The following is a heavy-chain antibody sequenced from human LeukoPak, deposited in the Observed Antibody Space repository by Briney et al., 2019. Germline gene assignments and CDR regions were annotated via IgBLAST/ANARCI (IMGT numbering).Heavy chain of an antibody. CDR3: ARGHIESGGYYFFDY. Sequence: PGRSLRLSYEASGFTFNSYVMHWVRQAPGKGLEWVAVIWFDGDKKHYADSVKGRFTISRDNSKNTLYLQMNSLRVEDTAVYYCARGHIESGGYYFFDYWGQGALVTVSS. CDR2: IWFDGDKK. V-gene: IGHV3-33*03. J-gene: IGHJ4*02. D-gene: IGHD3-22*01. CDR1: GFTFNSYV.